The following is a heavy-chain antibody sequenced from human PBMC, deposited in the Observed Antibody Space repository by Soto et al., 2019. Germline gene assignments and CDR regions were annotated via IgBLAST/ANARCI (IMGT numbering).Heavy chain of an antibody. Sequence: PSETLSLTCTVSGGSISSGVYYWSWIRQHPGKGLEWIGYIYYIGSTYYNPSLKSRVTISVDTSKNQFSLKLSSVTAADTAVYYCARHLGGFPLDVWGPGTTLTV. V-gene: IGHV4-31*03. J-gene: IGHJ6*02. CDR1: GGSISSGVYY. CDR2: IYYIGST. D-gene: IGHD3-16*01. CDR3: ARHLGGFPLDV.